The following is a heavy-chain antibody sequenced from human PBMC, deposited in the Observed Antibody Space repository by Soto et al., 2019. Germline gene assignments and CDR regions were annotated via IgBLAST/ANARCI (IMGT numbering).Heavy chain of an antibody. CDR1: VGSSSAYY. Sequence: SEPLSLPWAVYVGSSSAYYWSWIRQPPGKGLEWIGQISHSGATDYNPSHKSRVSISGDTSKNQFSLILTSVTAADTAVYYCARQKNSWFYGMDVWGQGTTVTVSS. J-gene: IGHJ6*02. D-gene: IGHD3-10*01. V-gene: IGHV4-34*01. CDR3: ARQKNSWFYGMDV. CDR2: ISHSGAT.